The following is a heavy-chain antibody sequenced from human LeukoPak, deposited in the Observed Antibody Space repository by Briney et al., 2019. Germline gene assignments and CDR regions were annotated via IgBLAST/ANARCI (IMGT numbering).Heavy chain of an antibody. CDR1: GYTFTGYY. CDR2: INPNSGGT. CDR3: ARDRPYSGSYSLHYYYYMDV. D-gene: IGHD1-26*01. Sequence: ASVKVSCKASGYTFTGYYMHWVRHAPGPGLAWMGWINPNSGGTNNAQKFQGSVTMTRDTSISTAYMELSRLRSDDTAVYYCARDRPYSGSYSLHYYYYMDVWGKGTTVTVSS. V-gene: IGHV1-2*02. J-gene: IGHJ6*03.